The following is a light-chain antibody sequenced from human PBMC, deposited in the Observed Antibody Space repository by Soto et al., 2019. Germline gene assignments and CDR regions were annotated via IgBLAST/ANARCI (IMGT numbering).Light chain of an antibody. CDR1: QSILSSSNNKNY. J-gene: IGKJ4*01. CDR3: QQYYGTPIT. Sequence: DIVMTQSPDSLAVSLGERATINCKSSQSILSSSNNKNYLGWYQKKPGQPPKLLIYWASTRESGVPDRLSGSGSGTDFTLTIISLQAEDVAVYYCQQYYGTPITFGGGTKVEIK. CDR2: WAS. V-gene: IGKV4-1*01.